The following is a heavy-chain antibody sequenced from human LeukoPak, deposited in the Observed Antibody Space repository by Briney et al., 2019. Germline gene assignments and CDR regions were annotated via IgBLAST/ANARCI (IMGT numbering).Heavy chain of an antibody. CDR1: GFTFSHYG. CDR2: IWNDGTDK. V-gene: IGHV3-33*06. D-gene: IGHD4-11*01. CDR3: AKDAQRGFDFSNSLES. J-gene: IGHJ4*02. Sequence: PGGSLRLSCATSGFTFSHYGMHWVRQAPGKGLEWVAVIWNDGTDKYYGDSVKGRFTISRDNSKNTVYLQMNSLRVEDTAVYCCAKDAQRGFDFSNSLESWGQGTLVTVSS.